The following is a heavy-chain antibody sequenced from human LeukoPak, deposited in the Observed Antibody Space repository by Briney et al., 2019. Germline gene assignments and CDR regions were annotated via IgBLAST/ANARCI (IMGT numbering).Heavy chain of an antibody. CDR2: ITGDGSTT. Sequence: GGSLRLSCAASGFTFSYYWRYWVRQAPGKGLVWVSHITGDGSTTNYADSVKGRFTISRDNAKNTLYLQTNSLRVEDTAVYYCVRDWFGEHIWGQGTLVTVSS. V-gene: IGHV3-74*01. D-gene: IGHD3-10*01. CDR1: GFTFSYYW. J-gene: IGHJ4*02. CDR3: VRDWFGEHI.